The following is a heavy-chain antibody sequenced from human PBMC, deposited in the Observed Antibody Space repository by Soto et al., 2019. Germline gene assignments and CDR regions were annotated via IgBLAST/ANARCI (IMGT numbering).Heavy chain of an antibody. V-gene: IGHV4-59*13. CDR3: ARYFRLGVAGTWGDWFDP. J-gene: IGHJ5*02. Sequence: PSETLSLTCTVSGGSISSYYWSWIRQPPGKGLEWIGYIYYSGSTNYNPSLKSRVTISVDTSKNQFSLKLSSVTAADTAVYYCARYFRLGVAGTWGDWFDPWGQGTLVTVSS. CDR1: GGSISSYY. CDR2: IYYSGST. D-gene: IGHD6-19*01.